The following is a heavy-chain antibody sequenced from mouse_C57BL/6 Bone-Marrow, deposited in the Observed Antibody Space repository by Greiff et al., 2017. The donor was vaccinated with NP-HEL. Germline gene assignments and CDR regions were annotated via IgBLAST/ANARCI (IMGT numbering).Heavy chain of an antibody. CDR1: GFNIKDDY. D-gene: IGHD3-2*01. Sequence: VQLQQSGAELVRPGASVKLSCTASGFNIKDDYMHWVKQRPEQGLEWIGWIDPENGDTEYASKFQGKATITADTSSNTAYLQLSSLTSEDTAVYYCTTEIRQDYYAMDYWGQGTSVTVSS. CDR3: TTEIRQDYYAMDY. CDR2: IDPENGDT. J-gene: IGHJ4*01. V-gene: IGHV14-4*01.